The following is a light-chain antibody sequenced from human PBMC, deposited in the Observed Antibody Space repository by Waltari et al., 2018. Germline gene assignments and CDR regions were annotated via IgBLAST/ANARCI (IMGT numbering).Light chain of an antibody. J-gene: IGLJ1*01. Sequence: SYELTQPPSVSVSPGQTVRITCAGDELPNQFANGYKQMPGQSPVLFIYKDRERPSGIPERFLGSSSGTTVTLTINGVQAEDEADYYCQSTDITGAIFVFGSGTKVTVL. CDR3: QSTDITGAIFV. CDR2: KDR. V-gene: IGLV3-25*03. CDR1: ELPNQF.